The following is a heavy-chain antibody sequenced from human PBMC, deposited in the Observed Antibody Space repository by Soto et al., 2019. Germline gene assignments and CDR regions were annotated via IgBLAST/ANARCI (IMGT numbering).Heavy chain of an antibody. Sequence: PAETRSLTCTVSGGSISIGGYYWSWIRQHRGKGLEWIGYIYYSGSTYYNPSLKSRVTISVDTSKNQFSLKLSSVTAADTAVYYCAGGTLKFHYYYGMDVWGQGTTVTVSS. CDR3: AGGTLKFHYYYGMDV. V-gene: IGHV4-31*03. J-gene: IGHJ6*02. D-gene: IGHD3-16*01. CDR1: GGSISIGGYY. CDR2: IYYSGST.